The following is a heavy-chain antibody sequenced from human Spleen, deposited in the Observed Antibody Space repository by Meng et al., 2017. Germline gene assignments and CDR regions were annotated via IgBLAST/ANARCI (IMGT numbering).Heavy chain of an antibody. Sequence: SETLSLTCTVSGGSVSSGSYYWSWIRQPPGKGLEWIGYIYYSGSTNYNPSLKSRVTISVDTSKNQFSLKLSSVTAADTAVYYCARERGSYYYDSSGYSEQAWGAFDIWGQGTMVTVSS. CDR2: IYYSGST. V-gene: IGHV4-61*01. CDR3: ARERGSYYYDSSGYSEQAWGAFDI. D-gene: IGHD3-22*01. J-gene: IGHJ3*02. CDR1: GGSVSSGSYY.